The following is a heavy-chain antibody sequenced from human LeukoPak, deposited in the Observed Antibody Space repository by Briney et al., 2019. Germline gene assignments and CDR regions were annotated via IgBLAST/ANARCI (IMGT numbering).Heavy chain of an antibody. CDR3: ASSVGSTDY. CDR1: GESLSKYY. J-gene: IGHJ4*02. Sequence: SETLSPTCAVYGESLSKYYWTWIRQSPGKGLEWIGEINHRGSTNLNPSLKSRVTLSVDTSKHQFSLKLTSMTAADAAVYYCASSVGSTDYWGQGTLVTVSS. D-gene: IGHD1-26*01. V-gene: IGHV4-34*01. CDR2: INHRGST.